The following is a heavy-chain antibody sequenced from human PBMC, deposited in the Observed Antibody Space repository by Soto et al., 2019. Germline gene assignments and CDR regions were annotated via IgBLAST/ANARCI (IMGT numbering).Heavy chain of an antibody. D-gene: IGHD2-15*01. J-gene: IGHJ4*02. CDR1: GFTFSSYS. Sequence: PGGSLRLSCAASGFTFSSYSMNWVRQAPGKGLEWVSSISSSSSYIYYADSVKGRFTISRDNAKNSLYLQMNSLRAEDTAVYYCARDTLPSIRSGGSCYDYWGQGTLVTVSS. V-gene: IGHV3-21*01. CDR3: ARDTLPSIRSGGSCYDY. CDR2: ISSSSSYI.